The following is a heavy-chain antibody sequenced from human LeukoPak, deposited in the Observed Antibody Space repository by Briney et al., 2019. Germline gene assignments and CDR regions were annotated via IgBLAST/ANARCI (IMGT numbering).Heavy chain of an antibody. V-gene: IGHV1-2*02. J-gene: IGHJ3*01. D-gene: IGHD6-19*01. CDR3: AITYTSGSGDAFDV. CDR1: GYTFISYY. Sequence: ASVKVSCKASGYTFISYYIHWVRQAPGQGLEWMGWINPNSGVTNYGQKFQGRVTMTRDTSISTAYMDLSRLRSDDTAVYFCAITYTSGSGDAFDVWGQGTMIAVSS. CDR2: INPNSGVT.